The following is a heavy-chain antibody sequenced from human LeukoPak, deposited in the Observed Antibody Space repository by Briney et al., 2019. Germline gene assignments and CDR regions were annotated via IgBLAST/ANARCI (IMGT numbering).Heavy chain of an antibody. CDR3: VRKYGSGSPFDY. CDR2: IDPSDSYT. D-gene: IGHD3-10*01. J-gene: IGHJ4*02. V-gene: IGHV5-10-1*01. CDR1: GYSFTSYW. Sequence: GESLKISCKGSGYSFTSYWISWVRQMPGKGLEWMGRIDPSDSYTNYSPSFQGHVTISADKSISTAYLQWSSLKASDTAMYYCVRKYGSGSPFDYWGQGTLVTVSA.